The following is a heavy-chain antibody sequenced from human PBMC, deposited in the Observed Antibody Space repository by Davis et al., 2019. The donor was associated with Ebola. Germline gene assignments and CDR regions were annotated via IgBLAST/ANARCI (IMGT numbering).Heavy chain of an antibody. J-gene: IGHJ4*02. V-gene: IGHV1-69*13. Sequence: AASVKVSCKASGGTFSSYAISWVRQAPGQGLEWMGGIIPIFGTANYAQKFQGRVTITADESTSTAYMELSSLRPEDTAVYYCATTLDQPLLDYWGQGTLVTVSS. CDR2: IIPIFGTA. CDR1: GGTFSSYA. D-gene: IGHD1-26*01. CDR3: ATTLDQPLLDY.